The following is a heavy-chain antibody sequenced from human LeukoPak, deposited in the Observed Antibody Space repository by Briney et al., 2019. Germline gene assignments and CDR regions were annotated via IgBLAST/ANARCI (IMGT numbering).Heavy chain of an antibody. CDR1: GGSISSGIYY. Sequence: SETLSLTCTVSGGSISSGIYYWSWIRQPAGKGLEWIGRIYTSGSTNYNPSLKSRVTMPVDTSKNQFSLKLSSVTAADMAVYYCATAAYYYDSSGYYYFDYWGQGTLVTVSS. V-gene: IGHV4-61*02. CDR3: ATAAYYYDSSGYYYFDY. D-gene: IGHD3-22*01. CDR2: IYTSGST. J-gene: IGHJ4*02.